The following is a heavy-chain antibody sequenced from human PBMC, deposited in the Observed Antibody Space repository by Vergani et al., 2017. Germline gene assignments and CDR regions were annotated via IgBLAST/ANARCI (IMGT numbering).Heavy chain of an antibody. CDR3: ARDRLTMVRGVLLRAAPYNWFDP. CDR1: GYTFSTYG. Sequence: QVQLVQSGAEVKKPGASVKVSCKASGYTFSTYGISWVRQAPGQGLEWMGWISAYNGNTNYPEKFQGRLTMTTDTSTRTAYMELRSLRSDDTAVYYCARDRLTMVRGVLLRAAPYNWFDPWGQGTLVTVSS. CDR2: ISAYNGNT. V-gene: IGHV1-18*01. J-gene: IGHJ5*02. D-gene: IGHD3-10*01.